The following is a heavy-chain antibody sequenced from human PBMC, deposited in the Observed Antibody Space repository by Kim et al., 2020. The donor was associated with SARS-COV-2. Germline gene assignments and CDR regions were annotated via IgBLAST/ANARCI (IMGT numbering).Heavy chain of an antibody. Sequence: ASVKVSCKASGYTFTSYGISWVRQAPGQGLEWMGWISAYNGNTNYAQKLQGRVTMTTDTSTSTAYMELRSLRSDDTAVYYCARDGVVPAAMSDAFDIWGQGTMVTVSS. J-gene: IGHJ3*02. V-gene: IGHV1-18*04. D-gene: IGHD2-2*01. CDR2: ISAYNGNT. CDR3: ARDGVVPAAMSDAFDI. CDR1: GYTFTSYG.